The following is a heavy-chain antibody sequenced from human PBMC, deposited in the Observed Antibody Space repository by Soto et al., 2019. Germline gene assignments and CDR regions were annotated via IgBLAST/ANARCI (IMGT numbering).Heavy chain of an antibody. V-gene: IGHV5-51*01. CDR2: IYPGDSDT. Sequence: PGESLKISCRGSGYSFADYWIGWVRQMPGQGLEWVGLIYPGDSDTKYSPSFEGQVTISVDKSISTAYLQWSSLKASDTAIYYCARQHPLDSSAWYDWGQGTLVTVS. D-gene: IGHD6-19*01. CDR3: ARQHPLDSSAWYD. J-gene: IGHJ4*02. CDR1: GYSFADYW.